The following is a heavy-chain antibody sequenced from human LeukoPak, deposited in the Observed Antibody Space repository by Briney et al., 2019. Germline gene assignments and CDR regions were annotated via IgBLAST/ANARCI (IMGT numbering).Heavy chain of an antibody. CDR3: GSDTVLGY. CDR2: ISSSTGYV. J-gene: IGHJ4*02. Sequence: SGGSLRLSCAASGFTFSSSSMNWVRQAPGKGLEWVSSISSSTGYVYYADSVKGRFTISRDNAKNSLYLQMNSLRAEDTAVYYCGSDTVLGYWGQGTLVTVSS. D-gene: IGHD5-18*01. CDR1: GFTFSSSS. V-gene: IGHV3-21*01.